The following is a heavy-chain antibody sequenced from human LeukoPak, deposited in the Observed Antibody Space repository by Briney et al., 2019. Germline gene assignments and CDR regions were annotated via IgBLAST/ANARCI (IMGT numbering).Heavy chain of an antibody. CDR3: ARALYSGEYYFDY. CDR2: ICYSGST. Sequence: PSETLSLTCTVSGGSISSYYWSWIRQPPGKGLEWIGYICYSGSTNYNPSLKSRVTISVDTSKNQFSLKLSSVTAADTAVYYCARALYSGEYYFDYWGQGTLVTVSS. J-gene: IGHJ4*02. D-gene: IGHD1-26*01. CDR1: GGSISSYY. V-gene: IGHV4-59*01.